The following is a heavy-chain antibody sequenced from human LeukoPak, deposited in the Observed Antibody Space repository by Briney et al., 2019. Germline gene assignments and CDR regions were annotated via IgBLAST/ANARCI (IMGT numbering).Heavy chain of an antibody. D-gene: IGHD6-13*01. CDR3: ARSSTKKRKKAGGLYSSSWGPLDYDY. Sequence: SETLSLTCTVSGGSISSGNYYWSWIRQPPGKGLEWIGYIYHSGSTFYNPSLKSRVTMSVDRSKSQFSLKLNSVTAADTAVYYCARSSTKKRKKAGGLYSSSWGPLDYDYWGQGTLVTVSS. J-gene: IGHJ4*02. V-gene: IGHV4-30-2*01. CDR1: GGSISSGNYY. CDR2: IYHSGST.